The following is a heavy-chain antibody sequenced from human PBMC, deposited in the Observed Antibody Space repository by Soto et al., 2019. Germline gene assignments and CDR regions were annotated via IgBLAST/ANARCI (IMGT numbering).Heavy chain of an antibody. CDR2: INPNSGGT. V-gene: IGHV1-2*02. D-gene: IGHD3-22*01. Sequence: GASVKVSCKASGYTFTGYYMHWVRQAPGQGLEWMGWINPNSGGTNYAQKFQGRVTMTRDTSISTAYMELSRLRTEDTALYYCVKETYYYDVSSYYPLGSWGQGTLVTVSS. CDR3: VKETYYYDVSSYYPLGS. CDR1: GYTFTGYY. J-gene: IGHJ4*02.